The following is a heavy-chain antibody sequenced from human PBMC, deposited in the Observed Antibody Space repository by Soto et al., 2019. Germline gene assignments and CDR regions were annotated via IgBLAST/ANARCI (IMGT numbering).Heavy chain of an antibody. J-gene: IGHJ3*02. D-gene: IGHD1-26*01. CDR1: GFTFSSYA. CDR3: AKSLRSIVGATPPFPDAFDI. CDR2: ISGSGGST. V-gene: IGHV3-23*01. Sequence: GGSLRLSCAASGFTFSSYAMSWVRQAPGKGLEWVSAISGSGGSTYYADSVKGRFTISRDNSKNTLYLQMNSLRAEDTAVYYCAKSLRSIVGATPPFPDAFDIWGQGTMVTVSS.